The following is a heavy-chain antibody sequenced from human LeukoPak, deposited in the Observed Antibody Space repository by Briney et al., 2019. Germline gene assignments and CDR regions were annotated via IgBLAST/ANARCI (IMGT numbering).Heavy chain of an antibody. CDR2: IYYSGST. CDR3: ARGGRTGALGY. D-gene: IGHD7-27*01. Sequence: SHTPSLTGTVSGGSISSVAYYWSSIRQPPGKGLQWIGYIYYSGSTYYNPSLKSRVTISVDTSKNQFSLKLSSVTAADTAVFYCARGGRTGALGYWGQGTLVTVSS. CDR1: GGSISSVAYY. J-gene: IGHJ4*02. V-gene: IGHV4-30-4*01.